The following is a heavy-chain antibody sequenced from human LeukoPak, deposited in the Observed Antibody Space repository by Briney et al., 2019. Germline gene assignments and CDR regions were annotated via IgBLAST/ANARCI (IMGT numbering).Heavy chain of an antibody. V-gene: IGHV4-39*01. CDR3: ARRRSVATDY. J-gene: IGHJ4*02. CDR1: GGSISSSSYY. CDR2: IYYSGST. D-gene: IGHD6-19*01. Sequence: SETLSLTCTVPGGSISSSSYYWGWIRQPPGKGLEWIGSIYYSGSTYYNPSLKSRVTISVDTSKNQFSLKLSSVTAADTAVYYCARRRSVATDYWGQGTLVTACS.